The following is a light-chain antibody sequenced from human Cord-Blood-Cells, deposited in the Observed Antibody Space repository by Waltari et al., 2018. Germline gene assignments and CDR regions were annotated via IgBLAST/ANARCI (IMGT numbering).Light chain of an antibody. CDR2: WAS. Sequence: DIVMTQSPDSLAVSLGARATINCKSSQSVLYSSNNKNYLAWYQQKPGRPPKLLIYWASTRESGVPDRFSGSGSGTDFTLTISSLQAEDVAVYYCQQYYSTPSYTFGQGTKLEIK. CDR3: QQYYSTPSYT. V-gene: IGKV4-1*01. CDR1: QSVLYSSNNKNY. J-gene: IGKJ2*01.